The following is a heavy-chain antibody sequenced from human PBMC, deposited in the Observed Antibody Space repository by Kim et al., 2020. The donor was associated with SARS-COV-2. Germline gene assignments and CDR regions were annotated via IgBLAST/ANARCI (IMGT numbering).Heavy chain of an antibody. CDR2: MNPNSGNT. CDR1: GYTFTSYD. J-gene: IGHJ5*02. D-gene: IGHD6-19*01. V-gene: IGHV1-8*01. CDR3: ARGRTFSGWYRGWFDP. Sequence: ASVKVSCKASGYTFTSYDINWVRQATGQGLEWMGWMNPNSGNTGYAQKFQGRVTMTRNTSISTAYMELSSLRSEDTAVYYCARGRTFSGWYRGWFDPWGQGTLVTVSS.